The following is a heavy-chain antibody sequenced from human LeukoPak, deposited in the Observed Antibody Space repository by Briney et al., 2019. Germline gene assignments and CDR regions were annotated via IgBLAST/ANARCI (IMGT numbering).Heavy chain of an antibody. Sequence: GGSLRLSCAASGFTFSSYWMSWVRQAPGKGLEWVANIKQDGSERYYVDSVKGRFTISRDNARNSLYLQMNSLRAEDAAVYYCARDKSVYYDTSGSRFDYWGQGTLVTVSS. CDR3: ARDKSVYYDTSGSRFDY. CDR2: IKQDGSER. J-gene: IGHJ4*02. D-gene: IGHD3-22*01. CDR1: GFTFSSYW. V-gene: IGHV3-7*01.